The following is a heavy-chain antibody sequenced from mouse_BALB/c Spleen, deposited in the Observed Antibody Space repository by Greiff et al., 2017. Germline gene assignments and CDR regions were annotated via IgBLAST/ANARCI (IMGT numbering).Heavy chain of an antibody. CDR1: GYSFTGYF. CDR3: ARGGMDY. V-gene: IGHV1-20*02. Sequence: VQLQQSGAELVRPGVSVKISCKASGYSFTGYFMNWVMQSHGKSLEWIGRINPYNGDTFYNQKFKGKATLTVDKSSSTAHMELRSLASEDSAVYYCARGGMDYWGQGTSVTVSS. CDR2: INPYNGDT. J-gene: IGHJ4*01.